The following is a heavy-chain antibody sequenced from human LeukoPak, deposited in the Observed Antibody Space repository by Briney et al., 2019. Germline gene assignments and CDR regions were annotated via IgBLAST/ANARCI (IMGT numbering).Heavy chain of an antibody. CDR1: GYTFTDYY. V-gene: IGHV1-2*02. CDR2: INPNSGGT. CDR3: ARARWQLVPYFDS. J-gene: IGHJ4*02. D-gene: IGHD6-6*01. Sequence: GASAKVSCKASGYTFTDYYMHWVRQAPGQGLEWMGWINPNSGGTNFAQKFQGRVATTRDTSISTAYMELGSLRSDDTAVYYCARARWQLVPYFDSWGQGTLVTVSS.